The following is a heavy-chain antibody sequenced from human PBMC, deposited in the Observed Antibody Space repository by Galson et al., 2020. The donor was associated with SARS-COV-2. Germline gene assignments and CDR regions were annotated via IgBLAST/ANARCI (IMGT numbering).Heavy chain of an antibody. CDR3: ARDGTAIVTKCFDI. V-gene: IGHV1-2*02. Sequence: VKVSCKASGYTFTGYYMHWVRQAPGQGLEWMGWNNPNSGGTNYAQKFKGRVTMTRDTSISIAYMELSRLRSDDTAVYYCARDGTAIVTKCFDIWGQGTMVTVSS. J-gene: IGHJ3*02. CDR2: NNPNSGGT. D-gene: IGHD5-18*01. CDR1: GYTFTGYY.